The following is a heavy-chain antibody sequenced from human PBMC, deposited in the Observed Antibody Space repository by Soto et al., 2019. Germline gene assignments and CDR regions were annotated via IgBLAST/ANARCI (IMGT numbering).Heavy chain of an antibody. CDR2: TYYGWNT. V-gene: IGHV4-59*01. J-gene: IGHJ4*02. CDR3: ARDREYYDSSGLYFDY. CDR1: GGSISDYY. D-gene: IGHD3-22*01. Sequence: ETLSLTCSVSGGSISDYYWSWIRQPPGKGLEWIGYTYYGWNTNYNPSLKSRVTISVDTSKNQFSLKLISVTAADTAVYYCARDREYYDSSGLYFDYWGQGTLVTVSS.